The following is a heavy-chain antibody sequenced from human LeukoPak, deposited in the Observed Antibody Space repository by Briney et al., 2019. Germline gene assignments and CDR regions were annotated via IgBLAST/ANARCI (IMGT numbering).Heavy chain of an antibody. CDR3: AREITMVRGVPMYYFDY. J-gene: IGHJ4*02. Sequence: GGSLRLSCAASGFTVSSNYMSWVRQAPGKGLEWVSVIYSGGRTHYTDSVRGRFTISRDNSKNTLYLQMNSLRVDDTAMYYCAREITMVRGVPMYYFDYWGQGTLVTVSS. CDR2: IYSGGRT. V-gene: IGHV3-66*02. CDR1: GFTVSSNY. D-gene: IGHD3-10*01.